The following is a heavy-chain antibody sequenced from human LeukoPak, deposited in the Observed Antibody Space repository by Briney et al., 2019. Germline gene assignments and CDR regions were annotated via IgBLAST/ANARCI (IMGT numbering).Heavy chain of an antibody. J-gene: IGHJ6*03. CDR2: IKQDGSEK. Sequence: GGSLRLSYAASGFTFSSYWMSWVRQAPGKGLEWVANIKQDGSEKYYVDSVKGRFTISRDNAKNSLYLQMNSLRAEDAAVYYCARDTLYGSGSYYTVKYYYYMDVSGKGTTVTVSS. V-gene: IGHV3-7*01. CDR1: GFTFSSYW. D-gene: IGHD3-10*01. CDR3: ARDTLYGSGSYYTVKYYYYMDV.